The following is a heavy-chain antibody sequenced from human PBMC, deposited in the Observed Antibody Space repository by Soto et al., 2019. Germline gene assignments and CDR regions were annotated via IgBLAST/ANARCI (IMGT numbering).Heavy chain of an antibody. CDR1: GGTFSSYA. D-gene: IGHD6-6*01. J-gene: IGHJ6*02. Sequence: SVKVSCKASGGTFSSYAISWVRQAPGQGLEWMGGIIPIFGTANYAQKFQGRVTITADESTSTAYMELSSLRSEDTAVYYCARTKSLAAATVYYYYGMDVWGQGTTVTVSS. CDR3: ARTKSLAAATVYYYYGMDV. CDR2: IIPIFGTA. V-gene: IGHV1-69*13.